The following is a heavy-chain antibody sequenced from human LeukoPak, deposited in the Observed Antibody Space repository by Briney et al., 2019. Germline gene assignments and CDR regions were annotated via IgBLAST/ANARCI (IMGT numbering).Heavy chain of an antibody. Sequence: PSETLSLTCTVSGDSISSSSYYWGWIRQPPGKGLEWIGSIYYSGSTYYNPSLKSRVTISVDTSKNQFSLKLSSVTAADTAVYYCARAIAARWAFDIWGQGTMVTVSS. CDR2: IYYSGST. CDR3: ARAIAARWAFDI. D-gene: IGHD6-6*01. V-gene: IGHV4-39*07. CDR1: GDSISSSSYY. J-gene: IGHJ3*02.